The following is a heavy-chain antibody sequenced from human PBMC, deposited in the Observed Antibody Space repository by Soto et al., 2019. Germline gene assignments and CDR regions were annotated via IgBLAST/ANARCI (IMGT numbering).Heavy chain of an antibody. J-gene: IGHJ4*02. CDR1: GGSISSYY. V-gene: IGHV4-59*08. CDR3: ARHAVVDDILTLRY. D-gene: IGHD3-9*01. CDR2: IYYSGST. Sequence: QVQLQESGPGLVKPSETLSLTCTVSGGSISSYYWSWIRQPPGKGLEWIGYIYYSGSTNYNPSLKSRVTISVDTSKNQFSLKLSSVTAADTAVYYCARHAVVDDILTLRYWGQGTLVTVSS.